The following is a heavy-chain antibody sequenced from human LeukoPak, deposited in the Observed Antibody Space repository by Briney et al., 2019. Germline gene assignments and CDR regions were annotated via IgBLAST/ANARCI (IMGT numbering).Heavy chain of an antibody. CDR3: ARDFYGDYYFDY. Sequence: PGGSLRLSCAASGFTFSRYWMSWVRQAPGKGLEWVANIKQDGSEKYYVDSVKGRLTISRDNAKNSLYLQMSSLRAEDTAVYYCARDFYGDYYFDYWGQGTLVTVSS. CDR2: IKQDGSEK. V-gene: IGHV3-7*01. J-gene: IGHJ4*02. D-gene: IGHD4-17*01. CDR1: GFTFSRYW.